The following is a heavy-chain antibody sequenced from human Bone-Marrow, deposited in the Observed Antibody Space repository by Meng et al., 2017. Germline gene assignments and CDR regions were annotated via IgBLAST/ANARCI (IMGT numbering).Heavy chain of an antibody. CDR2: ISNDGSLR. V-gene: IGHV3-30*01. CDR3: ARAPAIMITFGGVRGYGMDV. CDR1: GSTFSNFG. J-gene: IGHJ6*02. Sequence: GESLKSSCEASGSTFSNFGLHWVRQAPGRGLEWVAVISNDGSLRYYLESVKGRFTISRDNSKNTMYLEMNSLAAEDTAIYYCARAPAIMITFGGVRGYGMDVWGRETTVTVSS. D-gene: IGHD3-16*01.